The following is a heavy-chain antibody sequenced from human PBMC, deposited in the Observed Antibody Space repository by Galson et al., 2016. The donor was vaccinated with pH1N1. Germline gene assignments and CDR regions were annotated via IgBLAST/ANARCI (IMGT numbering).Heavy chain of an antibody. D-gene: IGHD6-25*01. CDR1: GFTFSSYW. CDR2: INQDGSVK. J-gene: IGHJ4*02. V-gene: IGHV3-7*01. CDR3: AREIAAAGSD. Sequence: SLRLSCAASGFTFSSYWMSWVRQAPGKGLEWVANINQDGSVKYYVDPVKGRFTISRDNAKSFVYLQMNILSAEDKAVYYCAREIAAAGSDWGQGTLVTVS.